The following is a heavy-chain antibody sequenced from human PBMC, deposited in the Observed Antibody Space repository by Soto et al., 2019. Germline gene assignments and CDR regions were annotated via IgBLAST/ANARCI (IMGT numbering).Heavy chain of an antibody. CDR2: IWYDGSNK. J-gene: IGHJ4*02. D-gene: IGHD5-12*01. V-gene: IGHV3-33*01. CDR1: GFAFSTYG. CDR3: ARASGPFDY. Sequence: QVQLVESGGGVVQPGRSLRLSCAASGFAFSTYGIHWVRQAPGKGLEWVAVIWYDGSNKYYADSVKGRFTISSDNSKNTLYLQMNSLKADDTAVYYCARASGPFDYWGQGTQVTVSS.